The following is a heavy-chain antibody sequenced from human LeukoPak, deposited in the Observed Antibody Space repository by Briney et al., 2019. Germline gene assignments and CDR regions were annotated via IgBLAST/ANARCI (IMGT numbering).Heavy chain of an antibody. CDR3: ARPTIYYELDY. J-gene: IGHJ4*02. V-gene: IGHV4-39*01. CDR1: GGSISSSSYY. D-gene: IGHD3-22*01. CDR2: IYYSGST. Sequence: SETLSLTCTVSGGSISSSSYYWGWIRQPPGKGLEWIGSIYYSGSTYYNPSLKSRVTISVDTSKNQFSLKLSSVTAADTAVYYCARPTIYYELDYWGQGTLVTVSS.